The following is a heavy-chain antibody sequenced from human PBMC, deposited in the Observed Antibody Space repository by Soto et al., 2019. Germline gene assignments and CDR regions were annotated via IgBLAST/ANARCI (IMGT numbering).Heavy chain of an antibody. Sequence: QVQLQQWGAGLLKPSETLSLTCAVYGGSFSGYYWSWIRQPPGKGLEWIGEINHSGSTNYNPSLKSRVTISVDTSKNQFSLKLSSVTAADTAVYYCAGLRRWAAKYGDYAPFWGQGTLVTVSS. J-gene: IGHJ4*02. CDR3: AGLRRWAAKYGDYAPF. CDR1: GGSFSGYY. V-gene: IGHV4-34*01. CDR2: INHSGST. D-gene: IGHD4-17*01.